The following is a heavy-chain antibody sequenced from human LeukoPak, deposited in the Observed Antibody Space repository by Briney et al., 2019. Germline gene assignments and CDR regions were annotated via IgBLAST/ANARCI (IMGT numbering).Heavy chain of an antibody. V-gene: IGHV1-8*01. CDR3: ALMVRGVLSSDY. D-gene: IGHD3-10*01. CDR2: MNPNSGNT. J-gene: IGHJ4*02. CDR1: GYTFTSYD. Sequence: ASVKVSCKASGYTFTSYDINWVRQATGQGLEWMGWMNPNSGNTGYAQKFQGRVTMTRNTSISTAYMELSSLRSEDTAVYYCALMVRGVLSSDYWGQGTLVTVSS.